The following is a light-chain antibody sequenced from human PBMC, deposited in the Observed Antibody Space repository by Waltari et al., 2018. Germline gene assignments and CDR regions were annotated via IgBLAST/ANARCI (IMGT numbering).Light chain of an antibody. CDR1: QSVGSGY. CDR2: GAT. Sequence: EVVLTQSPGPLSLFPGERATLSCRASQSVGSGYLAWYQQKGGQAPRLLIYGATSRATGVPDRFSGTESGTDFTLSNRILEPEDSAVYFCQQYGRAPLTFGPGTKVEIK. CDR3: QQYGRAPLT. J-gene: IGKJ3*01. V-gene: IGKV3-20*01.